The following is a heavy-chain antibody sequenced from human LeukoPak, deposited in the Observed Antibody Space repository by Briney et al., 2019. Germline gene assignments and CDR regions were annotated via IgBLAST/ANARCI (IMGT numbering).Heavy chain of an antibody. CDR1: GYTFTSYG. CDR3: ARQLCSSTSCYSPDWFDP. Sequence: SVKVSCKASGYTFTSYGISWVRQAPGQGLEWMGGIIPIFGTANYAQKFQGRATITADESTSTAYMELSSLRSEDTAVYYCARQLCSSTSCYSPDWFDPWGQGTLVTVSS. D-gene: IGHD2-2*02. CDR2: IIPIFGTA. V-gene: IGHV1-69*13. J-gene: IGHJ5*02.